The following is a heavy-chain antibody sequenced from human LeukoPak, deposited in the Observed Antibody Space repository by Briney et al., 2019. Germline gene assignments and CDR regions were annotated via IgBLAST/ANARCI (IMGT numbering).Heavy chain of an antibody. CDR1: GLTFDDYG. J-gene: IGHJ3*01. D-gene: IGHD1-26*01. Sequence: RAGGSLRLSCAASGLTFDDYGMSWVRQAPGKGLEWVSGTNWNGGSTGYADSVKGRFTISRDNAKNSLYLQMNSLRAEDTALYYCARGIVGATGSGWGQGTMVTVSS. CDR3: ARGIVGATGSG. V-gene: IGHV3-20*04. CDR2: TNWNGGST.